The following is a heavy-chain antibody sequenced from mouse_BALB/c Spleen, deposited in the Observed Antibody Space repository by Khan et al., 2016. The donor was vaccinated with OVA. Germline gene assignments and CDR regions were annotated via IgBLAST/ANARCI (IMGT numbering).Heavy chain of an antibody. V-gene: IGHV14-1*02. CDR3: PRSSLLYFDF. CDR1: GFNITDYY. J-gene: IGHJ2*01. CDR2: IDPENGHT. D-gene: IGHD6-1*01. Sequence: IQLVQSGSELVRPGALVKLSCKASGFNITDYYIHWVKQRPEQGLEWIGWIDPENGHTIYDPKFQGKASITADTSSNTAYLQLSSLTSEDTAVYYCPRSSLLYFDFWDQGTTLTVSS.